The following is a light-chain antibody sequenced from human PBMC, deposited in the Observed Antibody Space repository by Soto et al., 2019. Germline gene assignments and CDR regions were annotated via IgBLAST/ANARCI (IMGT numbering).Light chain of an antibody. CDR2: GAS. V-gene: IGKV3-20*01. J-gene: IGKJ5*01. CDR1: QSIDSSY. CDR3: QQYNNWPPIT. Sequence: DIVLTQSPGTLSLSPWDRATLSCMASQSIDSSYLAWYQQKPGRAPRLLIYGASSRATGIPDRFSGSGSGTDFTLTISSLQSEDFAVYYCQQYNNWPPITFGQGTRLAI.